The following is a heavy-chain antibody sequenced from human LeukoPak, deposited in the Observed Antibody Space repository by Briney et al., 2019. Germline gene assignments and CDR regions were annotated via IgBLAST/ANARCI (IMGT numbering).Heavy chain of an antibody. D-gene: IGHD4/OR15-4a*01. J-gene: IGHJ4*02. CDR1: GESFSGYY. CDR3: AKDAANYPFFFDF. CDR2: ISGSDSKT. Sequence: ETLSLTCVVYGESFSGYYWTWVRQAPGKGLEWVSSISGSDSKTYYADSVKGRFTISRDNAKSTVYLQMNSLRAEDTAIYYCAKDAANYPFFFDFWGQGTPVTVSS. V-gene: IGHV3-23*01.